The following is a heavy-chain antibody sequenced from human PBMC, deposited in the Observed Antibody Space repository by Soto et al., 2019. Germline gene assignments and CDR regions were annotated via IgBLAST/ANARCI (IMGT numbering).Heavy chain of an antibody. V-gene: IGHV1-8*01. CDR3: TRGQGNH. CDR2: MNPFSGNA. J-gene: IGHJ4*02. Sequence: QVQLVQSGAEVKKPGASVRVSCKASGYTFTSYDIYWVRQATGQGLEWMGWMNPFSGNAVYTQTFQDRVTMTRDTSINTAYMEMSGLRSEDTAVYYCTRGQGNHWGQGSLVTVSS. CDR1: GYTFTSYD.